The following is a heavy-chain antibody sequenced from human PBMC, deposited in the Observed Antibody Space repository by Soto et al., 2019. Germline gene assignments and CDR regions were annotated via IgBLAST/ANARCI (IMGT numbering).Heavy chain of an antibody. Sequence: QVQLVESGGGVVQPGRSLRLSCAASGFTFSTYSIHWVRQAPGKGLEWVAVISSDATSKYYGDSVEGRFTISRDNSKNTVSLQMNSLPVEDMAVYYCARAISSGWPYLDSWGQGTLVTVSS. J-gene: IGHJ4*02. CDR2: ISSDATSK. V-gene: IGHV3-30-3*01. CDR3: ARAISSGWPYLDS. D-gene: IGHD6-19*01. CDR1: GFTFSTYS.